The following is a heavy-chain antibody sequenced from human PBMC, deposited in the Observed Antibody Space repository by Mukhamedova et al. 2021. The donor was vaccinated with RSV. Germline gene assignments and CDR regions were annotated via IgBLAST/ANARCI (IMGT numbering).Heavy chain of an antibody. Sequence: RQAPGQGLEWMGRINPNSGGTNYAQKFQGRVTMTRDTSISTAYMELSRLRSDDTAVYYCARDSDVLRYFDWLNRVNWFDPWGQGTL. CDR3: ARDSDVLRYFDWLNRVNWFDP. V-gene: IGHV1-2*06. J-gene: IGHJ5*02. CDR2: INPNSGGT. D-gene: IGHD3-9*01.